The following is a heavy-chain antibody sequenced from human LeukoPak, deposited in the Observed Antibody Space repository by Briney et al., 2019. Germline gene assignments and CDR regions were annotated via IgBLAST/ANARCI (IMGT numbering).Heavy chain of an antibody. D-gene: IGHD7-27*01. CDR2: IYSGGST. J-gene: IGHJ4*02. V-gene: IGHV3-66*01. CDR1: GFTVSSNY. Sequence: GGSLRLSCAASGFTVSSNYMSWVRQAPGKGLEWVSVIYSGGSTYYADSVKGRFTISRDNSKNTLYLQMNSLRAEDTAVYYCARDLWGSNYFDYWGQGTLVTVSS. CDR3: ARDLWGSNYFDY.